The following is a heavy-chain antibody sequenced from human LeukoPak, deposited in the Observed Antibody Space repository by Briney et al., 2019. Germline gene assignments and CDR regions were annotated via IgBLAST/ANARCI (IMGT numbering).Heavy chain of an antibody. J-gene: IGHJ4*02. CDR1: GYMFTSYG. CDR3: ARIYCSGNGCYSGWDY. CDR2: ISAYNGNT. D-gene: IGHD2-15*01. Sequence: ASVKVSCKASGYMFTSYGISWVRQAPGQGLEWMGWISAYNGNTNYAQELQGRVTMTTDTSTSTAYMELRSLRSDDTAVYYCARIYCSGNGCYSGWDYWGQGTLVTVSS. V-gene: IGHV1-18*01.